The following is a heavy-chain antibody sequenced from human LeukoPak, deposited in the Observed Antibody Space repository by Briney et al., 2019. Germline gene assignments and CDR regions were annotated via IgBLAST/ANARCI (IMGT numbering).Heavy chain of an antibody. CDR2: ISGSGDNT. D-gene: IGHD5-12*01. Sequence: GGSLRLSCAASGFIFSSYAMSWVRQAPGKGLEWVSSISGSGDNTYNADSVKGRFTISRDNSKNTLYLQMNSLRAEDTAVYYCAKVRYSGYDDDYWGQGTLVTVSS. CDR1: GFIFSSYA. J-gene: IGHJ4*02. V-gene: IGHV3-23*01. CDR3: AKVRYSGYDDDY.